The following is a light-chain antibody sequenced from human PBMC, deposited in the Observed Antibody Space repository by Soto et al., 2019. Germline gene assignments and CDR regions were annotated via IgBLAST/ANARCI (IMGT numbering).Light chain of an antibody. CDR2: WAS. CDR3: QQYFSTPWT. V-gene: IGKV4-1*01. J-gene: IGKJ1*01. Sequence: DIVMTQSPDSLAVSLGERATINCKSSQSLFYSSNNKDYLAWYQQKPGQPPRLLIYWASTRESGVPERFSGSGSGTDVTLTVSSLQAEDVALYYCQQYFSTPWTFGQGTKVEIK. CDR1: QSLFYSSNNKDY.